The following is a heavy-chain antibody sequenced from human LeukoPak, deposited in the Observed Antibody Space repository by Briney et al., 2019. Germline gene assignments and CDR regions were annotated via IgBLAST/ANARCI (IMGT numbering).Heavy chain of an antibody. Sequence: GRSLRLSCAASGFTFSSYGMHWVRQAPGKGLEWVAVIWYDGSNKYYADSVKGRFTISRDNSKNTLYLQMNSLRAEDTAVYYCARNEVRGVISLVVYYYYGMDVWGQGTTVTVSS. CDR1: GFTFSSYG. V-gene: IGHV3-33*01. J-gene: IGHJ6*02. D-gene: IGHD3-10*01. CDR3: ARNEVRGVISLVVYYYYGMDV. CDR2: IWYDGSNK.